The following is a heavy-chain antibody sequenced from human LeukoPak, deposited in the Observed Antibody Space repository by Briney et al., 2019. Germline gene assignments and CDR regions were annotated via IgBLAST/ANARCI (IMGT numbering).Heavy chain of an antibody. Sequence: GGSLRLSCAASGFTFSSYRMSWVRQAPGKGLEWVANIKQDGSEKYYVDSVKGRFTISRDNAKNSLYLQMNSLRAEDTAVYYCARDAGEVGFDPWGQGTLVTVSS. J-gene: IGHJ5*02. CDR3: ARDAGEVGFDP. V-gene: IGHV3-7*01. D-gene: IGHD3-3*01. CDR2: IKQDGSEK. CDR1: GFTFSSYR.